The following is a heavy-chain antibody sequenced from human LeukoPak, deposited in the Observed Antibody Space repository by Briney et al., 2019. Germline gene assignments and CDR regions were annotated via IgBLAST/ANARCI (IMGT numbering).Heavy chain of an antibody. Sequence: EASVKVSCKASGYTFTSYGISWVRRAPGQGLEWMGWISAYNGNTNYAQKLQGRVTMTTDTSTSTAYMELRSLRSDDTAVYYCAAFLEWLNWFDPWGQGTLVTVSS. CDR2: ISAYNGNT. V-gene: IGHV1-18*01. CDR3: AAFLEWLNWFDP. J-gene: IGHJ5*02. CDR1: GYTFTSYG. D-gene: IGHD3-3*01.